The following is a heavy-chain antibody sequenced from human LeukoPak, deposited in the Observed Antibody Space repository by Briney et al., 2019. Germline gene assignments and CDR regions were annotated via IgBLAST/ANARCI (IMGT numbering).Heavy chain of an antibody. Sequence: GASVKVSCKASGYTFTGYYMHWVRQAPGQGLEWMGWINPNSGGTNYAQKFQGRVTMTRDTSISTAYMELSSLRSEDTAVYYCARDGHYDILTGYYNEWDWFDPWGQGTLVTVSS. D-gene: IGHD3-9*01. CDR1: GYTFTGYY. V-gene: IGHV1-2*02. CDR3: ARDGHYDILTGYYNEWDWFDP. CDR2: INPNSGGT. J-gene: IGHJ5*02.